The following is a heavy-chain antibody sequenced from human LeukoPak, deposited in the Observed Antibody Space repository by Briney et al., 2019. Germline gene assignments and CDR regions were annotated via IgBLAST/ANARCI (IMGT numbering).Heavy chain of an antibody. J-gene: IGHJ5*02. V-gene: IGHV5-51*01. Sequence: GESLKISCKGSGYSFTSYWIGWVRQMPGKGLEWMGIIYPGDSDTRYSPSFQGQVTISADKSISTAYLQWSSLKASDTAMYYCARHYRSSWMVNWFDPWGQGTLVTVSS. CDR2: IYPGDSDT. CDR3: ARHYRSSWMVNWFDP. CDR1: GYSFTSYW. D-gene: IGHD6-13*01.